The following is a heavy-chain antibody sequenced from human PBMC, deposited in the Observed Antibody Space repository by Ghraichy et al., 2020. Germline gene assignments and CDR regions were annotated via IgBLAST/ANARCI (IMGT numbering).Heavy chain of an antibody. Sequence: SVKVSCKASGGTLNNYAISWVRQAPGQGLEWLGGFNPLFGTANYAQNFQGRVTMTADESTTTAFLEVSSLSIEDTAVYYCARGAPAQLLVYFLDHWGQGSLVTVSS. D-gene: IGHD2-8*01. CDR1: GGTLNNYA. J-gene: IGHJ4*02. CDR2: FNPLFGTA. V-gene: IGHV1-69*13. CDR3: ARGAPAQLLVYFLDH.